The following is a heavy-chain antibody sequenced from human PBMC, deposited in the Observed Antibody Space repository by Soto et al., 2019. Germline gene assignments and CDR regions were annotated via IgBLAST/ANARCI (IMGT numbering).Heavy chain of an antibody. J-gene: IGHJ4*02. V-gene: IGHV1-69*13. CDR1: GGTFSSYA. Sequence: SVKVSFKASGGTFSSYAISWLRQAPGQGLEWMGGIIPIFGTANYAQKFQGRVTITADESTSTAYMELSSLRSEDTAVYYCAREPAYCGGDCYSAYWGQGTLVTVSS. D-gene: IGHD2-21*02. CDR2: IIPIFGTA. CDR3: AREPAYCGGDCYSAY.